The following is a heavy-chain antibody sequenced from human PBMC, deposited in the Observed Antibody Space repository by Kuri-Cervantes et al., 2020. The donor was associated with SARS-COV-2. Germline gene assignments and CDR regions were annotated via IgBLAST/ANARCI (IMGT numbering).Heavy chain of an antibody. CDR3: AKDSSAYFDY. V-gene: IGHV3-30*02. J-gene: IGHJ4*02. Sequence: GESLKISCAASGFTFSSYGMHWVRQAPGKGLEWVAFIRYDGSNKYYADSVKGRFTISRDNSKNTLYLQMNSLRAEDTAVYYCAKDSSAYFDYWGQGTLVTVSS. D-gene: IGHD6-19*01. CDR2: IRYDGSNK. CDR1: GFTFSSYG.